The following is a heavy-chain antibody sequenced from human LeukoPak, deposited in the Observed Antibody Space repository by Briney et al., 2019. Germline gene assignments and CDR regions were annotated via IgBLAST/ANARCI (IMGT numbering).Heavy chain of an antibody. CDR2: IAYDGSNE. CDR1: GFTFSNYR. V-gene: IGHV3-30-3*01. J-gene: IGHJ4*02. CDR3: ATLDFGDYKGDY. D-gene: IGHD4-17*01. Sequence: PGGSLRLSCVASGFTFSNYRMHWVRQAPGKGLEWVAVIAYDGSNEYYADSVKGRFTISRDNSQNTLYLQMNSPRPEDTAVYYCATLDFGDYKGDYWGQGTLVTVSS.